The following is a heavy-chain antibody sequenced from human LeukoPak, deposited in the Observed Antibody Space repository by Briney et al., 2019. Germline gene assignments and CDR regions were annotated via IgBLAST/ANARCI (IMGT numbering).Heavy chain of an antibody. CDR2: IKRDGNEK. J-gene: IGHJ4*02. CDR1: GFSFSSYW. CDR3: ARHLSGVTGYTYGRGIDY. D-gene: IGHD5-18*01. Sequence: GGSLRLSCAASGFSFSSYWMNWVRQAPGKGLEWVANIKRDGNEKFYVDSVKGRFTISRDNAKNSLYLQMNSLRAEDTAVYYCARHLSGVTGYTYGRGIDYWGQGTLVTVSS. V-gene: IGHV3-7*01.